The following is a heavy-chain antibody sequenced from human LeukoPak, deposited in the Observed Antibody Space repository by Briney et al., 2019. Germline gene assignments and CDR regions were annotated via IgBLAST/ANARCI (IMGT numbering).Heavy chain of an antibody. D-gene: IGHD3-3*01. CDR3: ARGARLLGWFVVSRPPSAYCFDS. CDR2: INHSGVT. CDR1: GGSFNSYC. Sequence: ASETLSLTCAVYGGSFNSYCWTWIRQSPGKGLEWIGEINHSGVTNYNPSLKSRITMSVDTSKNQFALKLNSVTAADSAVYYCARGARLLGWFVVSRPPSAYCFDSWGLGTLVTVSS. J-gene: IGHJ4*02. V-gene: IGHV4-34*01.